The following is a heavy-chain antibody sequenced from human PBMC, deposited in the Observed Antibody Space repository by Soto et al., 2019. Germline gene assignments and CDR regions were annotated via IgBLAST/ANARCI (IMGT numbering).Heavy chain of an antibody. Sequence: EVQLVESGGDLVQPGGSLRLSCAVSGFTFSDHYMDWVRQAPGKGLEWVGRIRNIANSYTTDYAASVKGRFTISRDDSKNSLSLQMNSQKTEDTAIYYCARRITGTPPADGGSWGQGTLVTVSS. J-gene: IGHJ5*02. CDR3: ARRITGTPPADGGS. V-gene: IGHV3-72*01. D-gene: IGHD1-7*01. CDR2: IRNIANSYTT. CDR1: GFTFSDHY.